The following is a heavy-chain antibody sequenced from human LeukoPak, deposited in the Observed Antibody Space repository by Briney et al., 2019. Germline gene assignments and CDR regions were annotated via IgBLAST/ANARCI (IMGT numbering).Heavy chain of an antibody. D-gene: IGHD6-13*01. J-gene: IGHJ6*03. CDR3: ARDKLEYSSSWYYYYYMDV. CDR2: IIPIFGTA. Sequence: ASVKVSCKASGGTFSSYAISWVRQAPGQGLEWMGGIIPIFGTANYAQKFQGRVTITTDDSTSTAYMELSSLRSEGTAVYYCARDKLEYSSSWYYYYYMDVWGKGTTVTVSS. V-gene: IGHV1-69*05. CDR1: GGTFSSYA.